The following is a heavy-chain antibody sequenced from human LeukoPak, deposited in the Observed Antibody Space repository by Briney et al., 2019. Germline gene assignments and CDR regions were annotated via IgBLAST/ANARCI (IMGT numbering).Heavy chain of an antibody. CDR1: GGTFSSYA. CDR3: ATGQDIVVVPAAPPGYYGMDV. Sequence: ASVKVSCKASGGTFSSYAISWVRQAPGQGLEWMGGIIPIFGTANYAQKFQGRVTITADESTNTAYMELSSLRSEDTAVYYCATGQDIVVVPAAPPGYYGMDVWGKGTTVTVSS. D-gene: IGHD2-2*01. V-gene: IGHV1-69*01. J-gene: IGHJ6*04. CDR2: IIPIFGTA.